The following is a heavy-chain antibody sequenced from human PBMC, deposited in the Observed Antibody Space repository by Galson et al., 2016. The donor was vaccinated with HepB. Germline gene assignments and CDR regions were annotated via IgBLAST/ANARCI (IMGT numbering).Heavy chain of an antibody. CDR3: ALSVGWYRLHC. D-gene: IGHD6-19*01. J-gene: IGHJ4*02. CDR2: VSHTGPT. Sequence: SETLSLTCAVSGTSISSMSHWWSWVRQAPGEGREWIGEVSHTGPTKYTPSLKGRVAISIDTPKTGFPPTLASVAPADTAVYFCALSVGWYRLHCWGQGTLVSVSS. CDR1: GTSISSMSHW. V-gene: IGHV4-4*02.